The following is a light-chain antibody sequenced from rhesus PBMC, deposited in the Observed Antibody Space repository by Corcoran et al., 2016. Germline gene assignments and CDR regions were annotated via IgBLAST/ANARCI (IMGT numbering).Light chain of an antibody. CDR3: QQYNSAPWT. V-gene: IGKV1-21*01. J-gene: IGKJ1*01. CDR1: QGISSW. CDR2: RAS. Sequence: DIQMTQSPSSLSASVGDRVTITCRASQGISSWLAWYQQKPGKAPNLLIYRASSLQSGVASRFSGSGSGTDFTLTSSSLQPEDLATYYCQQYNSAPWTFGQGTKVEIK.